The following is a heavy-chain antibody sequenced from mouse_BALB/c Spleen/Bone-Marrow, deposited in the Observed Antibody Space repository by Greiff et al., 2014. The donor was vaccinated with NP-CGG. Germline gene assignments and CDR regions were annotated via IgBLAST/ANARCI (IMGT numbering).Heavy chain of an antibody. CDR1: GFNIKDTY. J-gene: IGHJ2*01. CDR2: IDPANGNT. CDR3: ARYYYGYYFDY. Sequence: VQLKQSGAELVKPGASVKLSCTASGFNIKDTYMHGVKQRPEQGLEWIGRIDPANGNTKYDPKFQGKATITADTSSNTAYLQLSSLTSEDTAVYYCARYYYGYYFDYWGQGTTLTVSS. D-gene: IGHD1-2*01. V-gene: IGHV14-3*02.